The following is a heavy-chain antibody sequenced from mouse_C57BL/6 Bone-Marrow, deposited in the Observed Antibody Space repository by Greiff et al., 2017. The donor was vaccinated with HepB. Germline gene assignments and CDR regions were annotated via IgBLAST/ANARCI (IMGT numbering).Heavy chain of an antibody. CDR3: ARRSYDYERNDY. J-gene: IGHJ2*01. CDR1: GYTFTSYW. V-gene: IGHV1-64*01. CDR2: IHPNSGST. Sequence: QVQLKQPGAELVKPGASVKLSCKASGYTFTSYWMHWVKQRPGQGLEWIGMIHPNSGSTNYNEKFKSKATLTVDKSSSTAYMQLSSLTSEDSAVYYCARRSYDYERNDYWGQGTTLTVSS. D-gene: IGHD2-4*01.